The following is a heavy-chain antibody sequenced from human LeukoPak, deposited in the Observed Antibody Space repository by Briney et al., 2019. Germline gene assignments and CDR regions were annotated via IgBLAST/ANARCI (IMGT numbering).Heavy chain of an antibody. D-gene: IGHD3-10*01. CDR2: IFYSGST. CDR1: GGSISSSSYY. CDR3: ARVNPRRGFGEVLRPRKGWFDS. J-gene: IGHJ5*01. V-gene: IGHV4-39*07. Sequence: QTSETLSLTCTVSGGSISSSSYYWGWIRQPPGKGLEWIGNIFYSGSTYYNPSLKSRVTISIHMSKNQLSLKLGSVTAADTAVYYCARVNPRRGFGEVLRPRKGWFDSWGQGTLVTVSS.